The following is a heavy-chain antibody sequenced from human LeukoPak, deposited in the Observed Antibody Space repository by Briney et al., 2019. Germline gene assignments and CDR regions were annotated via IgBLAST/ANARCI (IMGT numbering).Heavy chain of an antibody. CDR2: ISYSGST. D-gene: IGHD3-22*01. J-gene: IGHJ4*02. Sequence: SETLSLTCTVSGGSISSGGYYWSWIRQRPGKGLEWIGYISYSGSTYHNPSLKSRATISVDTSKTPFSLRLSSVTAADTAVYYCARLYYCDSSRYDKPFDYWGQGTLVTVSS. CDR1: GGSISSGGYY. V-gene: IGHV4-31*03. CDR3: ARLYYCDSSRYDKPFDY.